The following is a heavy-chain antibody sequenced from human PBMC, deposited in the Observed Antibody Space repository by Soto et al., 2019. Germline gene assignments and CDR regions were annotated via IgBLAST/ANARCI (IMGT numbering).Heavy chain of an antibody. CDR1: GGSISSGYYY. V-gene: IGHV4-30-4*01. J-gene: IGHJ4*01. D-gene: IGHD2-8*01. CDR3: ARDSECTNGVCYVPFDY. Sequence: SETLSLTCTVSGGSISSGYYYGSWIRQPPGKGLEWIGYIYYSGSTYYNPSLKSRVTISVDTSKNQFSLKLSSVTAADTAVYYCARDSECTNGVCYVPFDYWGHGTLVTFSS. CDR2: IYYSGST.